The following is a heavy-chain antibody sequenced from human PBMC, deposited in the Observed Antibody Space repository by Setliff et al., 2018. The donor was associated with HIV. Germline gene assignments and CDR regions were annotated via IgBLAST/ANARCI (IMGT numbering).Heavy chain of an antibody. CDR1: GYTFINFG. D-gene: IGHD1-1*01. J-gene: IGHJ4*02. Sequence: ASVKVSCKASGYTFINFGISWVRQAPGQGLEWMGWISAYNGNTNSAQRLQGRVTLTTDTSTSTAYMDLRSLRSDDTAVYFCARAIQLETFDFWGQGTLVTVSS. CDR2: ISAYNGNT. CDR3: ARAIQLETFDF. V-gene: IGHV1-18*01.